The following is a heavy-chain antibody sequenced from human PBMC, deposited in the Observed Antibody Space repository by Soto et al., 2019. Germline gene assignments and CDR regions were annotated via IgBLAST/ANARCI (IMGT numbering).Heavy chain of an antibody. D-gene: IGHD6-13*01. CDR1: GGSFSGYY. CDR2: INHSGST. J-gene: IGHJ6*02. Sequence: SEILSLTCAVYGGSFSGYYWSWIRQPPGKGLEWIGEINHSGSTNYNPSLKSRVTISVDTSKNQFSLKLSSVTAADTAVYYCAREGSGQYSSSWYKKYYYYYYGMDVWGQGTTVTVSS. CDR3: AREGSGQYSSSWYKKYYYYYYGMDV. V-gene: IGHV4-34*01.